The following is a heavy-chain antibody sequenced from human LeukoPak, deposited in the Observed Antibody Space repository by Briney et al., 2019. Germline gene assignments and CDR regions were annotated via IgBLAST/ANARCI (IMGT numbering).Heavy chain of an antibody. CDR3: ARAMT. J-gene: IGHJ5*02. CDR1: RFTFNSYA. Sequence: PGGSLRLSCAGSRFTFNSYAMSWVRQAPGKGLEWVSAISGSDPGTYYADSVKGRFTISRDNSKNTLYLQMNSLRAEDAAVYYCARAMTWGPGTLVSVSS. CDR2: ISGSDPGT. V-gene: IGHV3-23*01.